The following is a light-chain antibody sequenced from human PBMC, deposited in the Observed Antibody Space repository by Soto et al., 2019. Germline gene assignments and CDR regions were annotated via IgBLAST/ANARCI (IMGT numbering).Light chain of an antibody. CDR3: QQYGSSPPWT. CDR1: QSVSSSY. Sequence: EIVMTQSPAILSVSPGERATLSCRASQSVSSSYLAWYQQKPGQAPRLLIYGASSRATGIPDRFSGSGSGTDFTLTISRLEPEDFAVYYCQQYGSSPPWTFGQGTKVEIK. J-gene: IGKJ1*01. V-gene: IGKV3-20*01. CDR2: GAS.